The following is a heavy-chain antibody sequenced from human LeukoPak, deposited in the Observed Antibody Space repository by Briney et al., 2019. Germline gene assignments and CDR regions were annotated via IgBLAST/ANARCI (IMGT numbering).Heavy chain of an antibody. CDR3: AREGCTNGECYPYFDY. V-gene: IGHV1-69*05. J-gene: IGHJ4*02. D-gene: IGHD2-8*01. CDR1: GGTFSSYA. Sequence: ASVKVSCKASGGTFSSYAISWVRQAPGQGLEWMGGIIPIFGTANYAQKFQGRVTITTDESTSTAYMELSSLRSEDTAVYYCAREGCTNGECYPYFDYWGQGTLVTVSS. CDR2: IIPIFGTA.